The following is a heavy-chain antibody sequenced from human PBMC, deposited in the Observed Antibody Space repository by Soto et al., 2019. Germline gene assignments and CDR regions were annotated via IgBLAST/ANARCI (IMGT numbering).Heavy chain of an antibody. CDR1: GFTFSDYY. V-gene: IGHV3-11*01. Sequence: PGGSLRLSCAASGFTFSDYYMNWIRQAPGKGLEWVSYISSSGSTIYYADSVKGRFTISRDNAKNSLYLQMNSLRAEYTAVYYCARVRYYDSGSSINWFDPWGQGTLVTVSS. J-gene: IGHJ5*02. CDR2: ISSSGSTI. D-gene: IGHD3-10*01. CDR3: ARVRYYDSGSSINWFDP.